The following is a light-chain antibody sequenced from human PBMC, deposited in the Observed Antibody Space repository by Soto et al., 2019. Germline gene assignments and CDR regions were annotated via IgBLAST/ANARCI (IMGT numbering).Light chain of an antibody. CDR2: DAS. CDR3: HQYHSYPPT. CDR1: QSISKW. V-gene: IGKV1-5*01. J-gene: IGKJ4*01. Sequence: DIQMTQSPSTLSASVGDRVTITCRASQSISKWVDWYKQKRGRAPKLLIFDASSLDSGVPSRFSGSGSETEFTLTISGLQPDDFATYYCHQYHSYPPTFGGGTTVEIK.